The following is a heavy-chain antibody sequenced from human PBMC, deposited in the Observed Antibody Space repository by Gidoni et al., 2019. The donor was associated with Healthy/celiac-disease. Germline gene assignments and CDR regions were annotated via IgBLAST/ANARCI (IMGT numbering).Heavy chain of an antibody. V-gene: IGHV1-69*01. CDR3: AGDSSGHEPFAY. J-gene: IGHJ4*02. D-gene: IGHD3-22*01. CDR1: GVTFSSYA. CDR2: IIPIFGTA. Sequence: QVQLVQSGAEVKKPWSPVKVPCKASGVTFSSYASSWVRQAPGQGLEWTGGIIPIFGTANYARKFQGRVTITADESTGTAYMELSSVRYEDTAVYYCAGDSSGHEPFAYWGQGTLVTVSS.